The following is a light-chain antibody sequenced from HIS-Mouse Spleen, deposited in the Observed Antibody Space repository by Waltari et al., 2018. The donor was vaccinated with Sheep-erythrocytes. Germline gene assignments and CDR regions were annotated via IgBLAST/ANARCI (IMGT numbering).Light chain of an antibody. V-gene: IGLV2-14*01. CDR3: SSYTSSSTWV. CDR2: DVS. CDR1: SSDVGGYNY. Sequence: QSALTQPRSVSGSPGQSFTISCTGTSSDVGGYNYVSWYQQHPGKAPKLMIYDVSNRPSGVSNRFSGSKSGNTASLTISGLQAEDEADYYCSSYTSSSTWVFGGGTKLTVL. J-gene: IGLJ3*02.